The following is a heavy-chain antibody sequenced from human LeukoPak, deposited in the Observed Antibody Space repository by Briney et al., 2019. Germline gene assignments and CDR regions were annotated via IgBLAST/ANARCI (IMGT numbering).Heavy chain of an antibody. J-gene: IGHJ3*02. CDR2: TYYTSKWYN. D-gene: IGHD1-26*01. CDR1: GDSVSSNSVT. CDR3: ARVSSPWSPRDAFDI. Sequence: SQTLSLTCAISGDSVSSNSVTWNWIRQSPSRGLEWLGRTYYTSKWYNDYAVSVKSRITINPDTSKNQFSLQLNSVTPEDTAVHYCARVSSPWSPRDAFDIWGQGTMVTVSS. V-gene: IGHV6-1*01.